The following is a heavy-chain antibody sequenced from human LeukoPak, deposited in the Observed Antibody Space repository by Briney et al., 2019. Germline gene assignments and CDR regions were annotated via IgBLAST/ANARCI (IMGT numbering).Heavy chain of an antibody. V-gene: IGHV5-51*01. D-gene: IGHD2-8*02. CDR1: GYIFTNYW. CDR3: ARHMSGTGLNYYFSYYMDV. J-gene: IGHJ6*03. Sequence: HGESLKISCKGSGYIFTNYWIGWVRQMPGKGLEWMGIIYPGDSDIRYSPSFQGQVTISADKSISTASLQWSSLKASDTAMYYCARHMSGTGLNYYFSYYMDVWGKGTTVTVSS. CDR2: IYPGDSDI.